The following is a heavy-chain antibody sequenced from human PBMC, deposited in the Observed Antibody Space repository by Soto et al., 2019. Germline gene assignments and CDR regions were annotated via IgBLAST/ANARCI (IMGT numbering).Heavy chain of an antibody. V-gene: IGHV1-69*02. D-gene: IGHD2-2*01. Sequence: QVQLVQSGAEVKKPGSSVKVSCKASGGTFSSYSISWVRQAPGQGLEWMGRIIPILNITNYAQKLQGRVTITADKSTSTAYMELSSLRSEDTAVYYCARAYCSSTSCYFDYWGQGTLVTVSS. CDR1: GGTFSSYS. CDR2: IIPILNIT. CDR3: ARAYCSSTSCYFDY. J-gene: IGHJ4*02.